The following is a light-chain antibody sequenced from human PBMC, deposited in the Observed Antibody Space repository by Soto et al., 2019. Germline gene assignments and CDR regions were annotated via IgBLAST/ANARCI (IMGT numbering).Light chain of an antibody. CDR1: QSVSSN. J-gene: IGKJ4*02. V-gene: IGKV3-15*01. CDR2: GAS. Sequence: EIVMTQSPATLSVSPGERATLSCRASQSVSSNLAWYQQKPGQAPRLLIYGASPRATGITARFSGSGSGTEFTLTISSLQSDDFAVYDCQQDNNGPRALTFGGGTEVESK. CDR3: QQDNNGPRALT.